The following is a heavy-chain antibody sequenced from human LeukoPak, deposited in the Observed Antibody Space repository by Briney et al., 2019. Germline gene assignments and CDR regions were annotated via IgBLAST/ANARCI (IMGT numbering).Heavy chain of an antibody. V-gene: IGHV3-33*01. CDR2: IWYDGSNK. D-gene: IGHD5-24*01. CDR3: ARETRDWNMDV. CDR1: GFTFSSYG. Sequence: GGSLRLSCAASGFTFSSYGMHWVRQAPGKGLEWVAVIWYDGSNKYYADSVKGRFTISRDNSKNMLYLQMNSLRAEDTAVYYCARETRDWNMDVWGQGTTVTVSS. J-gene: IGHJ6*02.